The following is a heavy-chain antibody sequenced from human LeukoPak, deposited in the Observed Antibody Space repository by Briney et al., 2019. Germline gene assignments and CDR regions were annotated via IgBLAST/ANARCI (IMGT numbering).Heavy chain of an antibody. V-gene: IGHV4-39*01. D-gene: IGHD1-7*01. CDR1: GGSINSRNND. J-gene: IGHJ4*02. CDR3: ARRNYPYYFDY. Sequence: SETLSLTCTVSGGSINSRNNDWGWIRQPPGKGLEWIAIISDTGTTYYSPSLKSRLTISVETSKNPFSLTLRSVNAADTAVYYCARRNYPYYFDYWGQGTLVTVSS. CDR2: ISDTGTT.